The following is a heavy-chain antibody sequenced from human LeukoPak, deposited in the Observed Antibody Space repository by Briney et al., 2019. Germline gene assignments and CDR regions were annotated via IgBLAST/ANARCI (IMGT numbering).Heavy chain of an antibody. V-gene: IGHV4-59*08. CDR1: GGSISSYY. CDR3: ARHGSGYYLFDY. J-gene: IGHJ4*02. Sequence: PSETLSLTCTVFGGSISSYYWSWIRQPPGKGLEWIGYIYYSGNTNYNPSLKSRVIISVDTSKDRFSLQLSSVTAADTAVYYCARHGSGYYLFDYWGQGTLVTVSS. CDR2: IYYSGNT. D-gene: IGHD3-3*01.